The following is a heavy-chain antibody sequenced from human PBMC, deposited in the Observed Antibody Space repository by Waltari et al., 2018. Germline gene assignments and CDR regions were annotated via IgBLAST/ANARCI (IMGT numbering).Heavy chain of an antibody. D-gene: IGHD7-27*01. Sequence: QVQLQESGPGLVKPSETLSLTCAVSGYSISSGYYWGWIRQPPGKGLEWIGSIYHSGSTYYNPSLKSRVTISVDTSKNQFSLKLSSVTAADTAVYYSALGQLGAYYFDYWGQGTLVTVSS. CDR2: IYHSGST. J-gene: IGHJ4*02. V-gene: IGHV4-38-2*01. CDR1: GYSISSGYY. CDR3: ALGQLGAYYFDY.